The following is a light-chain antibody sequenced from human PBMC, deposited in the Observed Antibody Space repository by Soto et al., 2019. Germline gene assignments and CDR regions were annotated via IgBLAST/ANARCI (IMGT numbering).Light chain of an antibody. CDR1: QSIASN. CDR2: SAS. J-gene: IGKJ2*01. CDR3: QQHNHWPS. V-gene: IGKV3-15*01. Sequence: EIVMPQSPATLPVSPGESAPLSCRASQSIASNLAWYQQKPGQAPRLLIHSASARATGIPPRFSGSGSGTDFTLTISSLQSEDFAVYYWQQHNHWPSFGQGTNLEIK.